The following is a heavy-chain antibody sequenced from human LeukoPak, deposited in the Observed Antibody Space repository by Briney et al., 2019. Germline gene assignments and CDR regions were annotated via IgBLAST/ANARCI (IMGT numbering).Heavy chain of an antibody. CDR1: GGSISSSSYY. Sequence: SETLSLTCTVSGGSISSSSYYWGWIRQPPGKGLEWIGYIYYSGSTYYNPSLKSRVTMSVDTSKNQFSLKLTSVTAADTAVYYCARVGEGTSSLLVFDYWGQGTLVTVSS. CDR2: IYYSGST. J-gene: IGHJ4*02. D-gene: IGHD2-2*01. V-gene: IGHV4-39*01. CDR3: ARVGEGTSSLLVFDY.